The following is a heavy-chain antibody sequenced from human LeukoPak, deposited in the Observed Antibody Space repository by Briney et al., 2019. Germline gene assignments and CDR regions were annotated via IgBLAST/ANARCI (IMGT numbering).Heavy chain of an antibody. CDR3: AKDRAYCSGGSCYDYYYYYMDV. Sequence: GGSLRLSCAASGLTFSSYAMSWVRQAPGKGLEWVSAISGSGGSTYYADSVKGRFTISRDNSKNTLYLQMNSLRAEDTAVYYCAKDRAYCSGGSCYDYYYYYMDVWGKGTTVTVSS. CDR2: ISGSGGST. D-gene: IGHD2-15*01. V-gene: IGHV3-23*01. J-gene: IGHJ6*03. CDR1: GLTFSSYA.